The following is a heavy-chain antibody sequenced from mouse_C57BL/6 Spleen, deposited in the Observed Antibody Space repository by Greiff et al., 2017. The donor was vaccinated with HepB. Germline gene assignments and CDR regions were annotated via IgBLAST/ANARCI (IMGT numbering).Heavy chain of an antibody. J-gene: IGHJ1*03. D-gene: IGHD1-1*01. Sequence: QVQLQQPGAELVKPGASVKLSCKASGYTFTSYWMHWVKQRPGQGLEWIGMIHPNSGSTNYNEKFKSKATLTVDKSSSTAYMQLSSLTSEDSAVYYCAREGGSWYFDVWGTGTTVTVSS. CDR3: AREGGSWYFDV. CDR1: GYTFTSYW. CDR2: IHPNSGST. V-gene: IGHV1-64*01.